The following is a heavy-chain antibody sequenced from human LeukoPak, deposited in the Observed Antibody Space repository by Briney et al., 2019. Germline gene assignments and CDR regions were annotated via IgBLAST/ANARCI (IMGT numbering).Heavy chain of an antibody. D-gene: IGHD6-19*01. V-gene: IGHV1-46*01. CDR2: INPSGGST. J-gene: IGHJ6*02. CDR3: AREGEQWLRNYYYYGMDV. Sequence: ASVKVSCKASGYTFTSYYMHWVRQAPGQGLEWMGIINPSGGSTNYAQKLQGRVTITTDTSTSTAYMELRSLRSDDTAVYYCAREGEQWLRNYYYYGMDVWGQGTTVTVSS. CDR1: GYTFTSYY.